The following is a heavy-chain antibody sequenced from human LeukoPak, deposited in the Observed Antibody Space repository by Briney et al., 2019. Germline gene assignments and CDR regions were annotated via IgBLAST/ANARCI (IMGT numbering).Heavy chain of an antibody. CDR1: GYTFTGYY. Sequence: GASVKVSCKASGYTFTGYYMHWVRQAPGQGLEWMGWINPSSGGTNYAQKFQGRVTMTRDTSISTAYMELSRLRSDDTAVYYCARYPYSEYYDYVWGSYRAYYFDYWGQGTLVTVSS. CDR3: ARYPYSEYYDYVWGSYRAYYFDY. J-gene: IGHJ4*02. V-gene: IGHV1-2*02. CDR2: INPSSGGT. D-gene: IGHD3-16*02.